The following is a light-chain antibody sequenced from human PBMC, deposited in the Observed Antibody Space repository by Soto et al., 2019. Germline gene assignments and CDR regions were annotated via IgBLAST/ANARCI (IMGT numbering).Light chain of an antibody. V-gene: IGKV3-11*01. CDR1: QSVSSY. CDR2: DAS. Sequence: EIVLTQSPATLSLSPGERATLSCRASQSVSSYLAWYQQKPGQAPRLLIYDASNRATGIPARFSGSGSGTDFTLTISNLQPEDFATYYCQQANSLPLTFGGGTKVDIK. J-gene: IGKJ4*01. CDR3: QQANSLPLT.